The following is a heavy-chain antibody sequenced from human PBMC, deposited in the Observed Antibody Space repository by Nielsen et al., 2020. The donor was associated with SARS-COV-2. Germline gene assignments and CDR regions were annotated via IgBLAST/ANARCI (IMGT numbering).Heavy chain of an antibody. CDR2: ITMSGAYM. CDR1: GFRFTSYS. CDR3: ARETIDYTSSFVDH. Sequence: GGSLRLSCAASGFRFTSYSMNWVRQAPGKGLEWVASITMSGAYMYYADSVKGRFTISRDNSKDTLFLQLNSLRPEDTGVYFCARETIDYTSSFVDHWGQGTLVTVSP. V-gene: IGHV3-21*01. J-gene: IGHJ5*02. D-gene: IGHD4-11*01.